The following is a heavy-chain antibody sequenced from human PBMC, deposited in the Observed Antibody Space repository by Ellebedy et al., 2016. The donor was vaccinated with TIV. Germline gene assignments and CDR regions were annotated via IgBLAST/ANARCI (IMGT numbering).Heavy chain of an antibody. CDR1: GFTFSAHS. J-gene: IGHJ4*02. V-gene: IGHV3-23*01. D-gene: IGHD5-18*01. CDR2: ISGSGFSEYYA. CDR3: AKDRTSGDGYWVFDQ. Sequence: GESLKISCVVSGFTFSAHSMTWVRQAPGKGLEYVSVISGSGFSEYYAYYADSVRGRFTVSRDDSQNTLYLHMNSLRADDMGVYYCAKDRTSGDGYWVFDQWGQGTLVTVSS.